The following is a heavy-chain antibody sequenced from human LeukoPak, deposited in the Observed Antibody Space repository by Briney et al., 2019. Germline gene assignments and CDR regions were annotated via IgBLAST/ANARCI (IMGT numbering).Heavy chain of an antibody. Sequence: TSETLSLTCTVSGGSNISSSYYWGWIRQPPGKGLKWIGSIYYSGSTYYNPSLKNRVTISVDTSKNQFSLKLSSVTAADTAVYYCARLTMTTVSYLDYWGQGTLVTVSS. V-gene: IGHV4-39*07. D-gene: IGHD4-11*01. J-gene: IGHJ4*02. CDR1: GGSNISSSYY. CDR3: ARLTMTTVSYLDY. CDR2: IYYSGST.